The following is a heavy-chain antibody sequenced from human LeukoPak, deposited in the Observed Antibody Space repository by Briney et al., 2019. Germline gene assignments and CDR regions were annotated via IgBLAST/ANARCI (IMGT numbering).Heavy chain of an antibody. CDR2: ISAYNGNT. J-gene: IGHJ4*02. V-gene: IGHV1-18*01. Sequence: ASVKVSCKASGYTFTSYGISWVRQAPGQGLEWMGWISAYNGNTKYAQKFQGRVTMTTDTSTSTAYKELRSLRSDVTAVYYCASVVGATILDYWGQGTLVTVSS. CDR1: GYTFTSYG. CDR3: ASVVGATILDY. D-gene: IGHD1-26*01.